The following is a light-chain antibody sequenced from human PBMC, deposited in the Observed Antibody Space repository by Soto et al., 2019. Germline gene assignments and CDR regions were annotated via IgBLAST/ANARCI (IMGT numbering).Light chain of an antibody. CDR1: QGISNY. Sequence: DIQMTQSLSSLSASVGDRVTITCRASQGISNYLAWYQQKPGKVPKLLIYAASTLQSGVPSRFSGSRSGTEFTLTINSLQSEDFAVYYCQRYNNWPLTLGGGTKVDIK. CDR2: AAS. CDR3: QRYNNWPLT. V-gene: IGKV1-27*01. J-gene: IGKJ4*01.